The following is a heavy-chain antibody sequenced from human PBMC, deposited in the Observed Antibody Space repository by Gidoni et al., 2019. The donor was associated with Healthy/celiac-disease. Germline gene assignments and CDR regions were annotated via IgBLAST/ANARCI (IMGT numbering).Heavy chain of an antibody. D-gene: IGHD5-18*01. J-gene: IGHJ4*02. CDR3: ASDTAKADY. CDR1: GGSISSSSYY. CDR2: IYYSGST. Sequence: QLQPQESGPGLVKPSEPLSLTCTVSGGSISSSSYYWGWIRQPPGKGLEWIGSIYYSGSTYYNPSLKSRVTISVDTSKNQFSLKLSSVTAADTAVYYCASDTAKADYWGQGTLVTVSS. V-gene: IGHV4-39*01.